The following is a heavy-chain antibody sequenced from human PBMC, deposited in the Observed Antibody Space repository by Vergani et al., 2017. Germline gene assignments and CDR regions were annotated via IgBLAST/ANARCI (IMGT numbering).Heavy chain of an antibody. V-gene: IGHV3-21*01. CDR2: ISSSSSYI. J-gene: IGHJ5*02. Sequence: EVRLVESGGGLVKPGGSLRLSCAASGFTFSSYSMNWVRQAPGKGLEWVSSISSSSSYIYYADSVKGRFTISRDNAKNSLYLQMNSLRAEDTAVYYCARDRNYDFWSGLGWFDPWGQGTLVTVSS. CDR1: GFTFSSYS. D-gene: IGHD3-3*01. CDR3: ARDRNYDFWSGLGWFDP.